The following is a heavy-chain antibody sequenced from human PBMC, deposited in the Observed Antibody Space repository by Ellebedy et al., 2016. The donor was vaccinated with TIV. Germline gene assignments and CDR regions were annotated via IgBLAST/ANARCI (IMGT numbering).Heavy chain of an antibody. D-gene: IGHD6-19*01. J-gene: IGHJ4*02. CDR2: IKKDESEK. V-gene: IGHV3-7*02. CDR1: GFTFSNYW. CDR3: AAGYSGGLYGIDY. Sequence: GESLKISCVASGFTFSNYWMSWVRQAPGKGLEWVAHIKKDESEKYYVDSVKGRFTISRDNAKKSLYLQMDSLRDEDTAVYYCAAGYSGGLYGIDYWGQGTLVIVSS.